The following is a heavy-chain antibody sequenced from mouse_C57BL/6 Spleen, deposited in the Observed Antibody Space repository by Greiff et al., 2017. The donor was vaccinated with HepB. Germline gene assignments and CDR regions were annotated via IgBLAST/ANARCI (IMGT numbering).Heavy chain of an antibody. CDR2: INPSSGYT. CDR3: ARIPGYYFDY. D-gene: IGHD3-1*01. CDR1: GYTFTSYW. J-gene: IGHJ2*01. V-gene: IGHV1-7*01. Sequence: VQLQQSGAELAKPGASVKLSCKASGYTFTSYWMHWVKQRPGQGLEWIGYINPSSGYTKYNQKFKDKATLTADKYSSTAYMQLSSRTYEDSAVYYCARIPGYYFDYWGQGTTLTVSS.